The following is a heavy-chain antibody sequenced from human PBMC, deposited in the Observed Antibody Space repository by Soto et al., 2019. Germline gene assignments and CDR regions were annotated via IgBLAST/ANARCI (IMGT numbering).Heavy chain of an antibody. CDR1: GFTFSSYW. Sequence: PGGSLRLSCAASGFTFSSYWMHWVRQAPGKGLVWVSRINSDGSSTSYADSVKGRFTISRDNAKNTLYLQMNSLRAEDTAVYYCASPGPQFWSGYYFFLWGQGTLVTVSS. J-gene: IGHJ4*02. CDR3: ASPGPQFWSGYYFFL. CDR2: INSDGSST. V-gene: IGHV3-74*01. D-gene: IGHD3-3*01.